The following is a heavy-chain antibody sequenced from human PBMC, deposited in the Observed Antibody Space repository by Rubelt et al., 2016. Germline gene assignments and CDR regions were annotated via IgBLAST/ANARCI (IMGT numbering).Heavy chain of an antibody. CDR1: SSYG. D-gene: IGHD2-21*02. Sequence: SSYGMYWVRQAPGKGLEWAAIIWYDGRNKYYADSVKGRFTISRDNSKKTLYLQMNSLRVEDTALYYCARAGCLGDCYIDYWGQGTLVTVSS. CDR2: IWYDGRNK. V-gene: IGHV3-33*01. CDR3: ARAGCLGDCYIDY. J-gene: IGHJ4*02.